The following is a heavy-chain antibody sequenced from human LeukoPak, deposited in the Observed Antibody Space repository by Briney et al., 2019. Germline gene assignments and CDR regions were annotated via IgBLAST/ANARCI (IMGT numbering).Heavy chain of an antibody. V-gene: IGHV3-30*18. CDR3: AKDLYSFLSDSSGYYYPFDY. D-gene: IGHD3-22*01. Sequence: GGSLRLSCAASGFTFSSYGMHWVRQAPGKGLEWVAVISYDGSNKYYADSVKGRFTISRDNSKNTLYLQMNSLRAEDTAVYYCAKDLYSFLSDSSGYYYPFDYWGQGTLVTVSS. J-gene: IGHJ4*02. CDR2: ISYDGSNK. CDR1: GFTFSSYG.